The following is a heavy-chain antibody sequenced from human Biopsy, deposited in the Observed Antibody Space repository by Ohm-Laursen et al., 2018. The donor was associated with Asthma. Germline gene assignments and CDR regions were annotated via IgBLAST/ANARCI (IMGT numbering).Heavy chain of an antibody. CDR2: IYWDDDK. Sequence: TQTLTLTSTLSGFSLSTSGGGVGWIRQPPGKALEWLGNIYWDDDKRYSPSLQSRLTITRDTPKDQVVLTMTNMGPVDTGTYYCVHTLVGLKAFDFWGQGTLVTVSS. J-gene: IGHJ4*02. CDR1: GFSLSTSGGG. D-gene: IGHD1-26*01. V-gene: IGHV2-5*02. CDR3: VHTLVGLKAFDF.